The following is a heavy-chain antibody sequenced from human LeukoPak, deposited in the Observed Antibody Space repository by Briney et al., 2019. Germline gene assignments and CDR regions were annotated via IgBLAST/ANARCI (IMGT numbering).Heavy chain of an antibody. V-gene: IGHV3-30*02. J-gene: IGHJ4*02. Sequence: GGSLRLSCAASGFTFSTYGMHWVRQAPGKGLEWVAFIRYDGSNIYYADSVKGRFTISRDNSKNTLYLQMNSLRAEDTAVYYCAKDSSPSGYGSGWPSDYWGQGTLATVSS. D-gene: IGHD5-12*01. CDR1: GFTFSTYG. CDR3: AKDSSPSGYGSGWPSDY. CDR2: IRYDGSNI.